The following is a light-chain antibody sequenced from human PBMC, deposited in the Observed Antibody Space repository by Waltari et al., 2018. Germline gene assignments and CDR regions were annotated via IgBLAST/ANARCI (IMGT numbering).Light chain of an antibody. CDR1: QGIRND. J-gene: IGKJ1*01. CDR2: AAA. Sequence: AIQMTQSPSSLSASGGDRVTITCRASQGIRNDLGWYQQEPGKAPKFLIYAAASFQTGVPSRFSGSGSGTDFTLTISSLRPEDFATYYCLQDYNYPRTFGQGTKVDIK. CDR3: LQDYNYPRT. V-gene: IGKV1-6*01.